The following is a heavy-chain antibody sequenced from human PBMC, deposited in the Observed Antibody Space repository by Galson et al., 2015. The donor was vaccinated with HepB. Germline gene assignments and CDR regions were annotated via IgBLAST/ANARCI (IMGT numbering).Heavy chain of an antibody. J-gene: IGHJ6*03. Sequence: SLRLSCAASGFTFSSYSMNWVRQAPGKGLEWVSYISSSSSTIYYADSVKGRFTISRDNAKNSLYLQMNSLRAEDTAVYYCARESRYQLPETSHYYYYMDVWGKGTTVTVSS. D-gene: IGHD2-2*01. CDR1: GFTFSSYS. V-gene: IGHV3-48*01. CDR2: ISSSSSTI. CDR3: ARESRYQLPETSHYYYYMDV.